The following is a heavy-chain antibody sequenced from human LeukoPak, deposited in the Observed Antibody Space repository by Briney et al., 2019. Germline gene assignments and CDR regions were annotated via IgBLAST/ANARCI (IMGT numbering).Heavy chain of an antibody. J-gene: IGHJ4*02. CDR1: GFTFSSYA. Sequence: PGGSLRLSCAASGFTFSSYAMSWVRQAPGKGLEWVSLISGNGGSIVYADSVRGRFTISRDNSRNTFYLQMNSLRAEDTALYYCAKSYGDYLGYFDSWGQGTLVTVSS. CDR3: AKSYGDYLGYFDS. V-gene: IGHV3-23*01. CDR2: ISGNGGSI. D-gene: IGHD4-17*01.